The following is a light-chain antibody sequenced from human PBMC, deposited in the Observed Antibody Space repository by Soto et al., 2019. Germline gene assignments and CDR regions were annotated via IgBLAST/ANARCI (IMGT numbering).Light chain of an antibody. Sequence: EIVLTQSPGTLSLSPGERATLSCRASQSVSSSFLAWYQQKPGQSPRLLIYGASSRDTGIPDRFSGSGSGTDFTLTISGLEPEDLAVYYCQQYDSSPWTFGQGTRVESK. J-gene: IGKJ1*01. CDR1: QSVSSSF. V-gene: IGKV3-20*01. CDR3: QQYDSSPWT. CDR2: GAS.